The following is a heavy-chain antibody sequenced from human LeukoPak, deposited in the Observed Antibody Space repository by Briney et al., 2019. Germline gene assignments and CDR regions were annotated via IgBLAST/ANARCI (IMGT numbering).Heavy chain of an antibody. CDR3: AKDRGSGMPTNFDY. Sequence: GGSLRLSCAASGFTFSSYSMNWVRQAPGKGLEWVSSISRTGSYIYYADLVKGRFTISRDNAKNSLYLQMNSLRAEDTAVYYCAKDRGSGMPTNFDYWGQGTLVTVSS. V-gene: IGHV3-21*01. CDR2: ISRTGSYI. D-gene: IGHD5-24*01. CDR1: GFTFSSYS. J-gene: IGHJ4*02.